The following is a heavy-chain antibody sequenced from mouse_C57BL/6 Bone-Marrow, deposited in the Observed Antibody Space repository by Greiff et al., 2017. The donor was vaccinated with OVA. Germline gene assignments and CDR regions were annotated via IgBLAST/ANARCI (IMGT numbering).Heavy chain of an antibody. V-gene: IGHV1-18*01. Sequence: VQLQQSGPELAKPGASVKIPCKASGYTFTDYNMDWVKQSHGKSLAWIGDITSNNGGTSYNQKFKGKATLTVDKSSSTAYMELRSRTSEDTAVYYCARGGYYDYDGGAWFAYWGQGTLVTVSA. D-gene: IGHD2-4*01. CDR2: ITSNNGGT. J-gene: IGHJ3*01. CDR1: GYTFTDYN. CDR3: ARGGYYDYDGGAWFAY.